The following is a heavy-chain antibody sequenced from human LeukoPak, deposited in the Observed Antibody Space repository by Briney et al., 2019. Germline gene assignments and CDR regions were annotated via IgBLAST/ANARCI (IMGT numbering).Heavy chain of an antibody. CDR3: ARASHSSGYYTLDY. V-gene: IGHV1-2*02. D-gene: IGHD3-22*01. CDR2: INPNSGGT. J-gene: IGHJ4*02. Sequence: GASVKVSCKASGYTFTGYYMHWVRQAPGQGLEWMGWINPNSGGTNYAQKFQGRVTMTRDTSISTAYMELSRLRSDDTAVYYCARASHSSGYYTLDYWGQGTLVTVSS. CDR1: GYTFTGYY.